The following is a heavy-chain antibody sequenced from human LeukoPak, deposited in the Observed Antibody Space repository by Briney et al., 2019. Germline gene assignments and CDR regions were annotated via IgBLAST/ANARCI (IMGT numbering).Heavy chain of an antibody. CDR3: ASGAAGYFDY. J-gene: IGHJ4*02. V-gene: IGHV4-34*01. Sequence: PSETLSLTCAVYGGSFSGYYWSWIRQPPGKGLEWIGVINHSGSTNYNPSLKSRVTISVDTSKNQFSLKLSSVTAADTAVYYCASGAAGYFDYWGQGTLVTVSS. D-gene: IGHD6-13*01. CDR2: INHSGST. CDR1: GGSFSGYY.